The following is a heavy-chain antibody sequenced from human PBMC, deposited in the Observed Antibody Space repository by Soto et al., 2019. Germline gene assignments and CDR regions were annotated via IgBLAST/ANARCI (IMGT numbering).Heavy chain of an antibody. CDR1: GFTFSSYA. CDR3: AKPYSSSWYGPFDY. V-gene: IGHV3-23*01. CDR2: ISGSGDNT. Sequence: EVQLLESGGGLVQPGGSLRLSCAASGFTFSSYAMSWVRQAPGKGLEWVSTISGSGDNTFYADSVKGRFTISRDNSKNTLYLPMSGLRAEDTAVYYCAKPYSSSWYGPFDYWGQGTLVTVSS. D-gene: IGHD6-13*01. J-gene: IGHJ4*02.